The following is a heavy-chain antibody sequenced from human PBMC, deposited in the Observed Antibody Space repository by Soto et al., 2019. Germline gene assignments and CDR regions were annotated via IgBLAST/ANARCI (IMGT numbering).Heavy chain of an antibody. J-gene: IGHJ4*02. V-gene: IGHV4-59*01. Sequence: QVQLQEWGPRLVKPSETLSLTCTVSRGSISNFFWTWIRQPPGRGLEWIGYISYSGTTHYNASLKSRVTISVDPSANQFSLRVRSVTAADTAVYYCARIRGLGEVSPYFAHWGQGALVTVSS. CDR2: ISYSGTT. D-gene: IGHD3-16*01. CDR1: RGSISNFF. CDR3: ARIRGLGEVSPYFAH.